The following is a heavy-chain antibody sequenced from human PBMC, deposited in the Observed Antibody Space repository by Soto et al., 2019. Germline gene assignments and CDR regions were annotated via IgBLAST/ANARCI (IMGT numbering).Heavy chain of an antibody. D-gene: IGHD6-6*01. Sequence: ASVKVSCKASGGTFSSYAISWVRQAPGQGLEWMGGIIPIFGTANYAQKSQGRVTITADKSTSTVYMELSSLRSEDTAVYYCARDQLVRRYYYYGMDVWGQGTRVTVSS. J-gene: IGHJ6*02. CDR1: GGTFSSYA. CDR3: ARDQLVRRYYYYGMDV. CDR2: IIPIFGTA. V-gene: IGHV1-69*06.